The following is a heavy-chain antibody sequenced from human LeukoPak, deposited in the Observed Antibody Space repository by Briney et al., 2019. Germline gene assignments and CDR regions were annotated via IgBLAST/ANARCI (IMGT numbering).Heavy chain of an antibody. D-gene: IGHD3-22*01. J-gene: IGHJ4*02. CDR2: ISSSGRTT. CDR3: AKRDSSGYYYFDY. Sequence: GGSLRLSCAASGFTFSTYEMSWVRQTPGKGLEWVAYISSSGRTTYYADSVKGRFTISRDDAKNSLYLQMNSLRAEDTAVYYCAKRDSSGYYYFDYWGQGTLVTVSS. CDR1: GFTFSTYE. V-gene: IGHV3-48*03.